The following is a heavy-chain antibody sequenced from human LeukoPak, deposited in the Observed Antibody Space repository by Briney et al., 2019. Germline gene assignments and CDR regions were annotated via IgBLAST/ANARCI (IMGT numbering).Heavy chain of an antibody. D-gene: IGHD3-3*01. CDR1: GFTFTSYW. J-gene: IGHJ6*03. V-gene: IGHV3-74*01. Sequence: PGGSLRLSCAASGFTFTSYWMHWVRQAPGKGLVWVSRINTDGSSTSYADSVKGRFTISRDNAKNTLYLQMNRLRAEDTAVYYCARGGNIGHDFWSGYQPDYYYYMDVWGKGTTVTVSS. CDR2: INTDGSST. CDR3: ARGGNIGHDFWSGYQPDYYYYMDV.